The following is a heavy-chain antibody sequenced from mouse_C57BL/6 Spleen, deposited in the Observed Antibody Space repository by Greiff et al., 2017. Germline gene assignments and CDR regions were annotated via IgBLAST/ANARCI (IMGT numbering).Heavy chain of an antibody. D-gene: IGHD2-3*01. Sequence: QVQLQPPGTELVKPGASVKLSCKASGYTFTSYWMHWVKQRPGQGLEWIGNSNPSNGGTNYNEKFKSKTTLTVDKSSSTSYRQLRSLTSEDSAVYYCARFDGYYPFAYWGQGTLVTVSA. CDR1: GYTFTSYW. CDR3: ARFDGYYPFAY. J-gene: IGHJ3*01. CDR2: SNPSNGGT. V-gene: IGHV1-53*01.